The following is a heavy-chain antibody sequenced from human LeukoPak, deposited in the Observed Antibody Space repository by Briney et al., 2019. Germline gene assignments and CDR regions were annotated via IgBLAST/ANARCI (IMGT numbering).Heavy chain of an antibody. CDR1: GYTFTTYY. V-gene: IGHV1-46*01. J-gene: IGHJ3*02. CDR2: INPSIGGT. D-gene: IGHD6-13*01. CDR3: ARPGIAAVDDALDI. Sequence: ASVKVSCKASGYTFTTYYMHWVRQAPGQGLEWMGIINPSIGGTSYAQNFQGRVTMTRDTSTSTVYMELSSLRSEDAAVYYCARPGIAAVDDALDIWGQGTMVTVFS.